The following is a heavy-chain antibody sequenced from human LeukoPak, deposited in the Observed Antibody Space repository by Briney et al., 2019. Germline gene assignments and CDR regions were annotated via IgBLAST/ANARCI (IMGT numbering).Heavy chain of an antibody. CDR1: GFSFSGTA. D-gene: IGHD3-22*01. J-gene: IGHJ3*02. Sequence: GGSLRLSCAASGFSFSGTAMHWVRQASGKGLEWVGRIKPNTYATAYTASVKGRFTISRDDSKNTAYLQMNSLKTEDTAVYYCTRLNYYDTSGFSFKDQIFDIWGQGTMVTASS. CDR3: TRLNYYDTSGFSFKDQIFDI. V-gene: IGHV3-73*01. CDR2: IKPNTYAT.